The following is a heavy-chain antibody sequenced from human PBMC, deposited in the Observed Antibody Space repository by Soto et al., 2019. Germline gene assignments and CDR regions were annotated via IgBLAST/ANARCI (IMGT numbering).Heavy chain of an antibody. CDR1: GFTFRSYA. Sequence: EVQMLESGGGLVQPGGSLRLSCAASGFTFRSYATNWVRQAPGKGLEWVSTISGSADSTYYAESVKGRFTISRDNSKNTLSLQINSLRAKDTAVYYCANSGQSSLVNMEVWGRGTTVIVSS. CDR3: ANSGQSSLVNMEV. CDR2: ISGSADST. D-gene: IGHD2-2*01. V-gene: IGHV3-23*01. J-gene: IGHJ6*02.